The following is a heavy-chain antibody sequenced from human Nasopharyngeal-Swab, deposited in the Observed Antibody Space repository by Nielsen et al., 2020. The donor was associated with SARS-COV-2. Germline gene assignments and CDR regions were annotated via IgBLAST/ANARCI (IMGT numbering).Heavy chain of an antibody. D-gene: IGHD2-2*01. CDR1: GFTFSSYE. Sequence: GGSLRLSCAASGFTFSSYEMNWVRQAPGEGLEWVSYISGSGRNIYYADSVKGRFTISRDNAKNTLFLQMHSLRADDTAIYYCASQLGHPDSWGQGTLVTVSS. CDR2: ISGSGRNI. J-gene: IGHJ4*02. CDR3: ASQLGHPDS. V-gene: IGHV3-48*03.